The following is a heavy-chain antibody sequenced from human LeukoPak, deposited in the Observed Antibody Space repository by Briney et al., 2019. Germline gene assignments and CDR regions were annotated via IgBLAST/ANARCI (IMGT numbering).Heavy chain of an antibody. V-gene: IGHV1-69*13. CDR2: IIPIFGTA. CDR3: AREPTTAPDAFDI. J-gene: IGHJ3*02. Sequence: SVKVSCKASGYTFTSYGISWVRQAPGQGLEWMGGIIPIFGTANYAQKFQGRVTITADESTSTAYMELSSLRSEDTAVYYCAREPTTAPDAFDIWGQGTMVTVSS. CDR1: GYTFTSYG. D-gene: IGHD4-17*01.